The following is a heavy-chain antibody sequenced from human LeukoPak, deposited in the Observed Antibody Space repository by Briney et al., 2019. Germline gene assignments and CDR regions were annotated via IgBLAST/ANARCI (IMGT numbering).Heavy chain of an antibody. CDR3: ARQGRGGPRSYDY. J-gene: IGHJ4*02. V-gene: IGHV4-34*01. CDR1: GGSFSGYY. Sequence: SETLSLTCAVYGGSFSGYYWSWIRQPPGKGLEWIGEINHSGSTNHNPSLKSRVTISVDTSKNQFSLKLSSVTAADTAVYYCARQGRGGPRSYDYWGQGTLVTVSS. CDR2: INHSGST. D-gene: IGHD3-10*01.